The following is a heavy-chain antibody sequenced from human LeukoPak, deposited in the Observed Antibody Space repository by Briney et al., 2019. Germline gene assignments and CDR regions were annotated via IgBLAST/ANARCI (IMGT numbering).Heavy chain of an antibody. V-gene: IGHV1-69*04. CDR1: GGTFSSYA. CDR2: IIPIFGIA. D-gene: IGHD3-16*01. CDR3: ARGGITFGDYYGMDV. J-gene: IGHJ6*04. Sequence: SVKVSCKASGGTFSSYAISWVRQAPGQGLEWMGRIIPIFGIANYAQKFQGRVTITADKSTSTAYMELSSLRSEDTAVYYCARGGITFGDYYGMDVWGKGTTVTVSS.